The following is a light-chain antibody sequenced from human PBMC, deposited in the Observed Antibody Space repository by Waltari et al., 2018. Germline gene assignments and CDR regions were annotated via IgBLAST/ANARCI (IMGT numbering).Light chain of an antibody. CDR1: QSVSGN. Sequence: IVMTQSHAPLSGSPGESSTLSCRASQSVSGNLAWYQQKPGQAPRLLIYGASTRATGIPATFSGSGSGTEFTLTISSMQSEDFALYYCQQYNNWPLTFGGGTKVEIK. V-gene: IGKV3-15*01. J-gene: IGKJ4*01. CDR2: GAS. CDR3: QQYNNWPLT.